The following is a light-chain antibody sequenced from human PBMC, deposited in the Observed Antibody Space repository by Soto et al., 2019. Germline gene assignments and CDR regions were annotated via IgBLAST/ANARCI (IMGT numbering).Light chain of an antibody. CDR1: SRDVGGYNY. V-gene: IGLV2-8*01. CDR2: EVS. J-gene: IGLJ1*01. Sequence: QSVRTQPPSASGSPGQSVTISCTGTSRDVGGYNYVSWYQQHPGKAPKLMSYEVSKRPSGVPDRFSGSKSGNTASLTVSGLQAQDEADYYCSSYAGSNTSLYVFGTGTKVTVL. CDR3: SSYAGSNTSLYV.